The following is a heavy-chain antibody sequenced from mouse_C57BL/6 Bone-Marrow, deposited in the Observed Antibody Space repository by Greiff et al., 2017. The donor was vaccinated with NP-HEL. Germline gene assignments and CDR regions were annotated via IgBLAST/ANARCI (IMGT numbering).Heavy chain of an antibody. V-gene: IGHV1-55*01. CDR2: IYPGSGST. D-gene: IGHD2-1*01. Sequence: QVQLQQPGAELVKPGASVKMSCKASGYTFTSYWITWVKQRPGQGLEWIGDIYPGSGSTNYNEKFKSKATLTVDTSSSTAYMQLSSLTSEDSAVYYCARYYGNYVGAMDYWGQGTSVTVSS. CDR3: ARYYGNYVGAMDY. J-gene: IGHJ4*01. CDR1: GYTFTSYW.